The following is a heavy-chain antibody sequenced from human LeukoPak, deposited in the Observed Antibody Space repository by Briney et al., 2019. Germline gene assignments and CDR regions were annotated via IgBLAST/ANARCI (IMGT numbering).Heavy chain of an antibody. V-gene: IGHV1-24*01. D-gene: IGHD6-13*01. J-gene: IGHJ3*02. Sequence: ASVRVSCKVSGYTLTELPMHWVREAPGKGREWMGGFDPEDGETIYAQKFQGRVTMTEDTSTDTAYMELSSLKRKSTGVYDGSSDYGQQRVESGSFDIWGQGTMVTVSS. CDR1: GYTLTELP. CDR3: SSDYGQQRVESGSFDI. CDR2: FDPEDGET.